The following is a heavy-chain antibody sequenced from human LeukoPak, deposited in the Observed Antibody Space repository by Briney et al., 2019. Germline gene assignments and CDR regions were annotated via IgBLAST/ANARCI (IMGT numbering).Heavy chain of an antibody. CDR2: ISSSSSYI. J-gene: IGHJ6*03. V-gene: IGHV3-21*01. Sequence: GGSLRLSCAASGFTFSNAWMSWVRQAPGKGLEWVSSISSSSSYIYYADSVKGRFTISRDNAKNSLYLQMNSLRAEDTAVYYCARDLWVGIEGYMDVWGKGTTVTVSS. CDR1: GFTFSNAW. D-gene: IGHD2-21*01. CDR3: ARDLWVGIEGYMDV.